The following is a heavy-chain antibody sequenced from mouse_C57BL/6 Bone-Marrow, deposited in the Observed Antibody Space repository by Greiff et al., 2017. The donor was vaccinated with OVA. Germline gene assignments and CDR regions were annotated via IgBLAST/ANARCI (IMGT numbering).Heavy chain of an antibody. CDR2: INPGSGGT. D-gene: IGHD2-4*01. CDR1: GYAFTNYL. Sequence: VQLKESGAELVRPGTSVKVSCKASGYAFTNYLIEWVKQRPGQGLEWIGVINPGSGGTNYNEKFKGKATLTADKSSSTAYMQLSSLTSEDSAVYFCARYDYDRGGFDYWGQGTTLTVSS. CDR3: ARYDYDRGGFDY. V-gene: IGHV1-54*01. J-gene: IGHJ2*01.